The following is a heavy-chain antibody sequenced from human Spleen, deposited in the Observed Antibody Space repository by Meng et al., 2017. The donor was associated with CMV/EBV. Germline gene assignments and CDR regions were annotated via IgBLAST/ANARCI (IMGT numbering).Heavy chain of an antibody. D-gene: IGHD2-2*02. V-gene: IGHV4-34*01. CDR1: GGSFSGYY. Sequence: SETLSLTCTVSGGSFSGYYWSWIRQPPGKGLEWIGSIYYSGSTYYNPSLKSRVTISVDTSKNQFSLKLSSVTAADTAVYYCARKPLGYCSSTSCYISWFDPWGQGTLVTVSS. J-gene: IGHJ5*02. CDR2: IYYSGST. CDR3: ARKPLGYCSSTSCYISWFDP.